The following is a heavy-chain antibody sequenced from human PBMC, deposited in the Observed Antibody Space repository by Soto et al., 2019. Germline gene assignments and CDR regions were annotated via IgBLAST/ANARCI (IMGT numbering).Heavy chain of an antibody. J-gene: IGHJ4*02. D-gene: IGHD6-19*01. CDR3: AKVSSSGYYEVLDH. V-gene: IGHV3-23*01. CDR2: IRGNGDKK. Sequence: VQLLESGGDLVQPGGSLRLSCATSGFTFSNYAMTWVRQAPGKGLEWVSTIRGNGDKKDYADSVKGRFTISRDNSKNTLDVQMNSLRAEDTAIYYCAKVSSSGYYEVLDHWGQGTPVTVSS. CDR1: GFTFSNYA.